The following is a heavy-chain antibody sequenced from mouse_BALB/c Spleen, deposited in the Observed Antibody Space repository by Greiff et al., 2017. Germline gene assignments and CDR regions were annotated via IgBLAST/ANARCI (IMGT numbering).Heavy chain of an antibody. V-gene: IGHV3-2*02. CDR1: GYSITSDYA. Sequence: EVQRVESGPGLVKPSQSLSLTCTVTGYSITSDYAWNWIRQFPGNKLEWMGYISYSGSTSYNPSLKSRISITRDTSKNQFFLQLNSVTTEDTATYYCARGIYYYGNWYFDVWGAGTTVTVSS. CDR3: ARGIYYYGNWYFDV. J-gene: IGHJ1*01. D-gene: IGHD1-1*01. CDR2: ISYSGST.